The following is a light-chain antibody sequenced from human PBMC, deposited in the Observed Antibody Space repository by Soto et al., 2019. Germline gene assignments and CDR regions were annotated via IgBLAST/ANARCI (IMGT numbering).Light chain of an antibody. CDR3: QQRSNWPLT. J-gene: IGKJ4*01. CDR1: QSVSSY. Sequence: EIVLTQSPSTLSVSPGERATLSFRASQSVSSYLAWYQQKPGQAPRLLIYDASTRATGIPARFSGSGSGTDFTLTISSLQPEDFAVYYCQQRSNWPLTFGGGTKVDIK. V-gene: IGKV3-11*01. CDR2: DAS.